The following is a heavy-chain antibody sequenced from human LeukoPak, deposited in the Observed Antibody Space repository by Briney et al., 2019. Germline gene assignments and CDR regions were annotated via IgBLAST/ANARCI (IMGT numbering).Heavy chain of an antibody. D-gene: IGHD3-3*01. CDR1: GGSISSYY. CDR2: IYTSGST. J-gene: IGHJ5*02. Sequence: SETLSLACTVSGGSISSYYWSWIRQPAGKGLEWIGRIYTSGSTNYNPSLKSRVTMSVDTSKNQFSLKLSSVTAADTAVYYCARDVTSITIFGVVIINWFDPWGQGTLVTVSS. CDR3: ARDVTSITIFGVVIINWFDP. V-gene: IGHV4-4*07.